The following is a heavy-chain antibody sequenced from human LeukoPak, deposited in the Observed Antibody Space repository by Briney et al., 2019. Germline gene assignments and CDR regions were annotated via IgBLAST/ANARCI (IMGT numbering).Heavy chain of an antibody. CDR3: ASVLDGDYAFDY. CDR1: GYSISSGYY. D-gene: IGHD4-17*01. J-gene: IGHJ4*02. CDR2: IYHSGST. Sequence: SETLSLTCTVSGYSISSGYYWGWIRQPPGKGLEWIGSIYHSGSTYYNPSLKSRVTISVDTSKNQFSLKLNSVTAAGTAVYYCASVLDGDYAFDYWGQGTLVTVSS. V-gene: IGHV4-38-2*02.